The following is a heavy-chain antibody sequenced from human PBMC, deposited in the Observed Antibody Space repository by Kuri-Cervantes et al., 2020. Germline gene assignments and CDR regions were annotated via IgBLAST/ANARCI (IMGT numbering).Heavy chain of an antibody. V-gene: IGHV3-21*01. Sequence: GESLKISCAASGFTFSRYSMKWVRQAPGKGLEWVSSITSSNDKYYADSVKGRFTISRDNSKNTLYLQMNSLRAEDTAVYYCAKDFSSGSVDTAMVPDYWGQGTLVTVSS. CDR1: GFTFSRYS. CDR3: AKDFSSGSVDTAMVPDY. J-gene: IGHJ4*02. CDR2: ITSSNDK. D-gene: IGHD5-18*01.